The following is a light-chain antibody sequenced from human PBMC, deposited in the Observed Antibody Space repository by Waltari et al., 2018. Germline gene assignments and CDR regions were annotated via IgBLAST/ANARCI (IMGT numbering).Light chain of an antibody. V-gene: IGLV1-40*01. CDR3: QSYDNNLGGSRV. CDR2: GNS. CDR1: SSNIGARYD. J-gene: IGLJ3*02. Sequence: QSVLTQPPSVSGAPGQRVTISCTGSSSNIGARYDVHWYQQLPGTAPNLLIYGNSNRPSGVPDRFSGSKSGTSASLAITGLQAEDEADYYCQSYDNNLGGSRVFGGGTRLTVL.